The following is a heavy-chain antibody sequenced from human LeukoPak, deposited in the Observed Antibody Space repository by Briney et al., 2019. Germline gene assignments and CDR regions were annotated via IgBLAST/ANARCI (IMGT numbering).Heavy chain of an antibody. D-gene: IGHD6-13*01. CDR2: ISAYNGNT. V-gene: IGHV1-18*01. CDR3: ARGSGSSWYGSYYFDY. Sequence: ASVKVSCKASGGTFSSYAISWVRQAPGQGLEWMGWISAYNGNTNYAQKLQGRVTMTTDTSTSTAYMELRSLRSDDTAVYYCARGSGSSWYGSYYFDYWGQGTLVTVSS. CDR1: GGTFSSYA. J-gene: IGHJ4*02.